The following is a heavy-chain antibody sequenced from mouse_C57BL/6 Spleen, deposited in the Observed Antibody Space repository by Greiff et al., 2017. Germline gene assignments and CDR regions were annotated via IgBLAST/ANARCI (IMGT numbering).Heavy chain of an antibody. CDR3: TRFNY. CDR1: GYTFTNYE. J-gene: IGHJ2*01. CDR2: IDPETGGT. Sequence: VQLQQSGAELVRPGASVTLSCKASGYTFTNYEMHWVKQTPVHGLEWIGAIDPETGGTAYNQKFKGKAILTADKSSSTAYMELRSLPSEDSAVYYCTRFNYWGQGTTLTVSS. V-gene: IGHV1-15*01.